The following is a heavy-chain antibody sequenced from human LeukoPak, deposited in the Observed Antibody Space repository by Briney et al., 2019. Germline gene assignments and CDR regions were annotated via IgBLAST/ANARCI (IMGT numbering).Heavy chain of an antibody. J-gene: IGHJ4*02. Sequence: GGSLRLSCAASGFTFSSYIMNWVRQAPGKGLEWVSSISSSSSYIYYADSVKGRFTISRDNAKNSLYLQMNSLRAEDTAVYYCARGIAGIAAAGAHFDYWGQGTLVTVSS. V-gene: IGHV3-21*01. D-gene: IGHD6-13*01. CDR2: ISSSSSYI. CDR3: ARGIAGIAAAGAHFDY. CDR1: GFTFSSYI.